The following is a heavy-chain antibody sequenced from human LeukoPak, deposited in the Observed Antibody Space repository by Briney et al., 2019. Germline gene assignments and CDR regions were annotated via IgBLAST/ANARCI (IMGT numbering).Heavy chain of an antibody. CDR3: ARYVYSYGCDY. CDR1: GYIFAGSY. D-gene: IGHD5-18*01. J-gene: IGHJ4*02. CDR2: INPNSGDT. Sequence: ASVKVSCKASGYIFAGSYMHWVRQAPGQGLEWMGWINPNSGDTNYAQKFQGRVTMTTDTSISTAYMELSRLRSDDTAVYYCARYVYSYGCDYWGQGTLVTVSS. V-gene: IGHV1-2*02.